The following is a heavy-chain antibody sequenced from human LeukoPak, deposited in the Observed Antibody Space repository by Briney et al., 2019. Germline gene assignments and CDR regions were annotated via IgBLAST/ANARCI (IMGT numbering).Heavy chain of an antibody. V-gene: IGHV1-18*01. Sequence: GASVKVSCKASGYTFTSYGISWVRQAPGQGLEWMGWISAYNGNTNYAQKLQGRVTMTTDTSTSTAYMELRSLRSDDTAVYYCARDTPVGSGYDPFDYWGQGTPVTVSS. CDR3: ARDTPVGSGYDPFDY. CDR2: ISAYNGNT. D-gene: IGHD5-12*01. CDR1: GYTFTSYG. J-gene: IGHJ4*02.